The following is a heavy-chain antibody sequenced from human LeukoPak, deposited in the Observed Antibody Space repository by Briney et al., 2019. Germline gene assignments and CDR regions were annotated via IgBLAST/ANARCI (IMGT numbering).Heavy chain of an antibody. J-gene: IGHJ4*02. D-gene: IGHD2-8*01. V-gene: IGHV4-61*02. CDR2: IYTSGST. CDR3: ARDSNSGFY. CDR1: GGSISSGSYY. Sequence: SETLSLTCTVSGGSISSGSYYWSWIRQPAGKGLEWIGRIYTSGSTNYNPSLKSRVTISVDTSKNQFSLKLSSVTAADTAVYYCARDSNSGFYWGQGTLVTVST.